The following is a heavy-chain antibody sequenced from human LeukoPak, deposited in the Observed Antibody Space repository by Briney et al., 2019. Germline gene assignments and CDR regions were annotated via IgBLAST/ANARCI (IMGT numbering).Heavy chain of an antibody. V-gene: IGHV3-23*01. Sequence: GGSLRLSCAASGFTFSSYAMSWLRQAPGKGLEWVSVISGSGGSTHYADSVKGRFTISRDNSKNTLYLQMNSLRAEDTAVYYCAKVSTRYSGSYPDAFDIWGQGTMVTVSS. J-gene: IGHJ3*02. D-gene: IGHD1-26*01. CDR2: ISGSGGST. CDR3: AKVSTRYSGSYPDAFDI. CDR1: GFTFSSYA.